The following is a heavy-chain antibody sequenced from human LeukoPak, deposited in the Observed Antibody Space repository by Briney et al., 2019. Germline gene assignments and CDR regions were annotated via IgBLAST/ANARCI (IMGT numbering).Heavy chain of an antibody. CDR3: ARAYIYYYDSSGYYY. D-gene: IGHD3-22*01. J-gene: IGHJ4*02. CDR2: INPNSGGT. V-gene: IGHV1-2*02. Sequence: ASVKVSCKASGYTFTGYYMHWVRQAPGQGLEWMGWINPNSGGTNYAQKLQGRVTMTRDTSISTAYMELSRLRSDDTAVYYCARAYIYYYDSSGYYYWGQGTLVTVSS. CDR1: GYTFTGYY.